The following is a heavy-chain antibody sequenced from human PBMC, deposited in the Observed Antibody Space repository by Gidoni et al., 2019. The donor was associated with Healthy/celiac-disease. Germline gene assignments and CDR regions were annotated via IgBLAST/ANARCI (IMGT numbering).Heavy chain of an antibody. D-gene: IGHD4-17*01. CDR2: IRSKANSYAT. CDR3: TRHTGVTTNFDY. CDR1: GFTFSGPA. J-gene: IGHJ4*02. Sequence: EVQLVESGGGLVQPGGSLKLSCAASGFTFSGPAMHWVRQASGKGLEWVGRIRSKANSYATAYAASVKGRFTISRDDSKNTAYLQMNSLKTEDTAVYYCTRHTGVTTNFDYWGQGTLVTVSS. V-gene: IGHV3-73*02.